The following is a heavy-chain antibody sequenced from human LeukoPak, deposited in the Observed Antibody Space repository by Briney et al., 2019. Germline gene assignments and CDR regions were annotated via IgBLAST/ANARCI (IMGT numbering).Heavy chain of an antibody. Sequence: PGGSLRLSCAASGFTCSSYSMNWVRQAPGKGLEWVSYISSSSSTIYYADSVKGRFNISRDNAKNSLYLQMNSLRAEDTAVYYCARGGEDYDFWSGYYWGQGTLVTVSS. J-gene: IGHJ4*02. D-gene: IGHD3-3*01. CDR1: GFTCSSYS. CDR3: ARGGEDYDFWSGYY. CDR2: ISSSSSTI. V-gene: IGHV3-48*01.